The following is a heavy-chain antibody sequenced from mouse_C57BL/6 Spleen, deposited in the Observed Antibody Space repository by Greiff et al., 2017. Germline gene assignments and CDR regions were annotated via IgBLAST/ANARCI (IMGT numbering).Heavy chain of an antibody. D-gene: IGHD2-5*01. V-gene: IGHV1-50*01. Sequence: QVQLKESGAELVKPGASVKLSCKASGYTFTSYWMQWVKQRPGQGLEWIGEIDPSDSYTNYNQKFKGKATLTVDTSSSTAYMQLSSLTSEDSAVYYCARDYSNGFDYWGQGTTLTVSS. J-gene: IGHJ2*01. CDR2: IDPSDSYT. CDR3: ARDYSNGFDY. CDR1: GYTFTSYW.